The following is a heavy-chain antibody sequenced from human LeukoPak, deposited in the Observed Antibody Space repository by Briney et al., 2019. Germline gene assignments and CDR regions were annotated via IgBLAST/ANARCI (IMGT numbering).Heavy chain of an antibody. V-gene: IGHV3-30*18. D-gene: IGHD3-3*01. CDR3: AKDLRVYYDFWSGYYDGYYYGMDV. Sequence: PGGSLRLSCAASGFTFSSYGMHWVRQAPGKGLEWVAVISYDGSNKYYADSVKGRFTISRDNSKNTLYLQMNSLRAEDTAVYYCAKDLRVYYDFWSGYYDGYYYGMDVWGQGTTVTVSS. CDR2: ISYDGSNK. J-gene: IGHJ6*02. CDR1: GFTFSSYG.